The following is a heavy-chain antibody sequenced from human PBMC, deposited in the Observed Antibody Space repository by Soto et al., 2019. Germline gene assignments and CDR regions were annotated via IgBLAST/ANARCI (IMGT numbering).Heavy chain of an antibody. CDR2: IYYTGST. D-gene: IGHD7-27*01. CDR1: GDSMSGYY. CDR3: ARITRSPNSGYFDY. J-gene: IGHJ4*02. Sequence: PSETLSLTCTFSGDSMSGYYWTWFRQPPGKGLEWIGYIYYTGSTKYNPSLKSRVTVSLDTSKNQFSLILNSLTAADTAVYYCARITRSPNSGYFDYWGQGALVTVSS. V-gene: IGHV4-59*01.